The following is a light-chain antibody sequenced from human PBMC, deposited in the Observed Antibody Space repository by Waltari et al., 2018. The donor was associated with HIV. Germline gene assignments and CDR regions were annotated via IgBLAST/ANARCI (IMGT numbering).Light chain of an antibody. Sequence: QSVLTQPPSASGTPGQRVTISCSGSSSNIGRNYVYWYQQLPGTAPKLLIYTNNQRPSGVPDRCSGSKSGASASLAISGLRSEDEADYYCAAWDASLSVVFGGGTKLTVL. V-gene: IGLV1-47*01. CDR2: TNN. CDR3: AAWDASLSVV. J-gene: IGLJ2*01. CDR1: SSNIGRNY.